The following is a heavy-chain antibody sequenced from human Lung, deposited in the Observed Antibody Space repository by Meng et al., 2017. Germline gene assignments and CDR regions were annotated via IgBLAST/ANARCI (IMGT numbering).Heavy chain of an antibody. Sequence: HVQLLQSGAEVKQPGASFMVSYKASDYTFTGYGVCWVRQAPGQGLEWMAWLGAHPGDTSFAPKFLGRVTVTADTATATAYMELRSLRSDDTAVYYCARGTPGRSYCDYWGLGTLVTVSS. J-gene: IGHJ4*02. D-gene: IGHD3-10*01. CDR1: DYTFTGYG. CDR2: LGAHPGDT. CDR3: ARGTPGRSYCDY. V-gene: IGHV1-18*01.